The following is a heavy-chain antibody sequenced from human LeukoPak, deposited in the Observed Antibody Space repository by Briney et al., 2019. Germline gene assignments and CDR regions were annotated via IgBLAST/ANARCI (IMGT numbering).Heavy chain of an antibody. J-gene: IGHJ4*02. Sequence: GGSLRLSCAASRFTFSSYGMHWVRQAPGKGLEWVAYIQYDGSNEQYADSVKGRFTISRDNAKNSLYLQMNSLRAEDTAVYYCARDYGGSSPFDYWGQGTLVTVSS. D-gene: IGHD4-23*01. CDR3: ARDYGGSSPFDY. CDR2: IQYDGSNE. V-gene: IGHV3-30*12. CDR1: RFTFSSYG.